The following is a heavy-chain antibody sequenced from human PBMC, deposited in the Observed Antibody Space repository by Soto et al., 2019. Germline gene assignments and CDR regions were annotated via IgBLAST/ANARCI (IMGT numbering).Heavy chain of an antibody. CDR1: GYSVTSSDYY. J-gene: IGHJ6*04. D-gene: IGHD2-15*01. Sequence: SETLSLTCFVSGYSVTSSDYYWAWIRQPPGKGLEWIGSMFYSGLTYYNPSLKSRVTLSVDTSKNQFSVRLNSVTAADTAVYYCAPLSVSLSGPHGIHVRGKGPTVTVSS. CDR2: MFYSGLT. CDR3: APLSVSLSGPHGIHV. V-gene: IGHV4-39*01.